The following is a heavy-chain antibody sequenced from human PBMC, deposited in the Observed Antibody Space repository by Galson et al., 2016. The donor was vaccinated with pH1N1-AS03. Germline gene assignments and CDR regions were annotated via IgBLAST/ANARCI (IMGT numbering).Heavy chain of an antibody. CDR2: LCHSGST. J-gene: IGHJ3*01. Sequence: LSLTCSVSGGAISSYCWNWIRQPPGKGLEWIGHLCHSGSTNYNPSLNSRVTISVDTSKMQFSLSLSSVTAADTAVYFCARIRGRRRLNLMPGVMYGFDLWGEGSTVIVSS. D-gene: IGHD3-16*01. V-gene: IGHV4-59*12. CDR3: ARIRGRRRLNLMPGVMYGFDL. CDR1: GGAISSYC.